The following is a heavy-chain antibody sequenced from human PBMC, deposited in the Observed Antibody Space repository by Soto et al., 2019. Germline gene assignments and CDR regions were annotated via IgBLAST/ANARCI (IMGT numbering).Heavy chain of an antibody. CDR2: IYDTGISGYTPST. V-gene: IGHV4-59*01. CDR1: VGSITSSY. Sequence: SETLSLTCTVSVGSITSSYWSWIRRPPGKGLEWIAYIYDTGISGYTPSTSYNPSLKSRVTMSVDTSKSQFSLKLTSVTAADTAVXYCARGEDAIFYYGLDVWGQGITVTVSS. J-gene: IGHJ6*02. CDR3: ARGEDAIFYYGLDV.